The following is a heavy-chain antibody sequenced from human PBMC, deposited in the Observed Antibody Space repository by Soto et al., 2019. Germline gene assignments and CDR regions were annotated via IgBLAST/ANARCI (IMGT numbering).Heavy chain of an antibody. Sequence: SVKVSCKASGYTFTGYYMHWVRQAPGQGLEWMGWINPNSGGTNYAQKFQGWVTMTRDTSISTAYMELSRLRSDDTAVYYCARGSDSSGYYYSDYYYGMDVWGQGTTVTVSS. J-gene: IGHJ6*02. V-gene: IGHV1-2*04. CDR3: ARGSDSSGYYYSDYYYGMDV. CDR1: GYTFTGYY. D-gene: IGHD3-22*01. CDR2: INPNSGGT.